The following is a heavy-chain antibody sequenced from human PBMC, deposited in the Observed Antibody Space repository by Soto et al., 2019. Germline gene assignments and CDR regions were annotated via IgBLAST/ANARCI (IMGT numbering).Heavy chain of an antibody. J-gene: IGHJ4*02. Sequence: QVQLQQSGPGLVKPSQTLSLTCAISGDSVSSNSAAWNWIRQSPSRDLEWLGRTYYRSKWYNNYAVSVKSRITINPDTSKNQFSLQLSSVTPEDTAVYYCAREGSESSGTRYAFDYWGQGTLVTVSS. CDR3: AREGSESSGTRYAFDY. CDR1: GDSVSSNSAA. V-gene: IGHV6-1*01. D-gene: IGHD3-22*01. CDR2: TYYRSKWYN.